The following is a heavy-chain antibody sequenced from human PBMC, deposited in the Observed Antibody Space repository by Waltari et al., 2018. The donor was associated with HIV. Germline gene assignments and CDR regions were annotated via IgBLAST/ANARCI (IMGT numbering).Heavy chain of an antibody. Sequence: SMNWVRQAPGKGLEWVSSISSGSVYIYYADSVKGRFTISRDNAKNSLYLQMNSLRAEDTAVYYCARDEAEMATLTAFDIWGQGTMVTVSS. CDR3: ARDEAEMATLTAFDI. D-gene: IGHD5-12*01. CDR2: ISSGSVYI. V-gene: IGHV3-21*01. J-gene: IGHJ3*02. CDR1: S.